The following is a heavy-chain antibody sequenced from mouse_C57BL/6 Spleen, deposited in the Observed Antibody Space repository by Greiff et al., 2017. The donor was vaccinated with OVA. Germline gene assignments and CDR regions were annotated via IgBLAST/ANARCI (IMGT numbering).Heavy chain of an antibody. CDR3: ARETPLAY. CDR1: GFTFSSYA. Sequence: EVKLVDSGGGLVKPGGSLKLSCAASGFTFSSYAMSWVRQTPEKRLEWVATISDGGSYTYYPDNVKGRFTISRDNAKNNLYLQMSHLKSEDTAMYYCARETPLAYWGQGTLVTVSA. J-gene: IGHJ3*01. V-gene: IGHV5-4*01. CDR2: ISDGGSYT.